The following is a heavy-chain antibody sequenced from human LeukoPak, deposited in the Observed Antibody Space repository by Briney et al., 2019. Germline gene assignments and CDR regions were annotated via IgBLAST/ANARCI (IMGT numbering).Heavy chain of an antibody. CDR1: GYIFTGPY. D-gene: IGHD3-10*01. CDR3: ARGLLRELLGLDY. CDR2: MNPDSGGT. V-gene: IGHV1-2*02. J-gene: IGHJ4*02. Sequence: ASVTVSCKTSGYIFTGPYMHWVRQAPGQGPEWMGWMNPDSGGTNYAQNFQGRVTMTRDTSTTTAYMELSGLTSEDTAVYYCARGLLRELLGLDYWGQGTLVTVSS.